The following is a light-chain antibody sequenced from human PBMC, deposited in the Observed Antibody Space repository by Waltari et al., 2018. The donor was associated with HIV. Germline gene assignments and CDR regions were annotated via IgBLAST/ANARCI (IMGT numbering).Light chain of an antibody. CDR2: GTS. CDR3: HHYNDWRET. J-gene: IGKJ1*01. CDR1: PSVNRK. Sequence: EILMTQSPATLSVSPGERATLSCKASPSVNRKLAWYQQKPGQTPRLLIYGTSTRATDTPARFSCSGSGTEFTLTISSLQSEDFAVYYCHHYNDWRETFGQGTKVEIK. V-gene: IGKV3-15*01.